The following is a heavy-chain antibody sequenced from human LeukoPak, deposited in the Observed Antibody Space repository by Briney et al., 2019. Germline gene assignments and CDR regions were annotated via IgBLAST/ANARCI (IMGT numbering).Heavy chain of an antibody. CDR1: GYTFTSYG. D-gene: IGHD2-2*01. V-gene: IGHV1-18*01. CDR2: ISAYNGNT. Sequence: ASVKVSCKASGYTFTSYGISWVRQAPGQGLEWMGWISAYNGNTNYAQKLQGRVTMTTDTSTSTAYMELRSLRSDDTAVYYCARDRAHCSSTSCYPYYFDYWGQGTLVTVSS. J-gene: IGHJ4*02. CDR3: ARDRAHCSSTSCYPYYFDY.